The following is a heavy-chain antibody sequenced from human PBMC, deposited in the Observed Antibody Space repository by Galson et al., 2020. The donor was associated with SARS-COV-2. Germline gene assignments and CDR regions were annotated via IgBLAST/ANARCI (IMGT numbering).Heavy chain of an antibody. V-gene: IGHV4-30-2*01. CDR3: ARGPNYYDSSGYPTYYFDY. Sequence: SETLSLTCAVSGASISSGRYTWSSIRQPPGKDREWIGYIYHIGSTYHNPSRNNPLTLSAVTSKTQFSLKLSSVTAADTAVYYCARGPNYYDSSGYPTYYFDYWGQGTLVTVSS. CDR1: GASISSGRYT. CDR2: IYHIGST. J-gene: IGHJ4*02. D-gene: IGHD3-22*01.